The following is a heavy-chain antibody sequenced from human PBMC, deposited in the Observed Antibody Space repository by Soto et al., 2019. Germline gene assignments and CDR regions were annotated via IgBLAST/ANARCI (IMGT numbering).Heavy chain of an antibody. V-gene: IGHV3-30*18. CDR1: GFTFSSYG. D-gene: IGHD3-22*01. J-gene: IGHJ4*02. Sequence: QVQLVESGGGVVQPGRSLRLSCAASGFTFSSYGMHWVRQAPGKGLEWVAVISYDGSNKYYADSVKGRFTISRDNSKKPLYLQLNSLGAEDTAVYYCAKLYHDSSGYYDRHFDYWGPGTLVTVSS. CDR3: AKLYHDSSGYYDRHFDY. CDR2: ISYDGSNK.